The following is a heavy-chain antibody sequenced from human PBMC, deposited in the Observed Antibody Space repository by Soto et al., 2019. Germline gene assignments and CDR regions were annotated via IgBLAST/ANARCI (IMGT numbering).Heavy chain of an antibody. CDR1: GFTFSTYS. J-gene: IGHJ4*02. CDR3: ARMSSSFMPGC. D-gene: IGHD2-2*01. CDR2: ISSTGTIK. Sequence: GGSLRLSCAASGFTFSTYSMNWVRQAPGKGLEWVSYISSTGTIKYYAGSVKGRFTISRDNAKNSLYLQMNSLRAEDTAVYYCARMSSSFMPGCWGEGTLVSV. V-gene: IGHV3-48*01.